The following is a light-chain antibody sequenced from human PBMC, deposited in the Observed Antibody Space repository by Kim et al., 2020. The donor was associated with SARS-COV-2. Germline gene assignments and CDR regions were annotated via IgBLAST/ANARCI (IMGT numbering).Light chain of an antibody. CDR1: KLGDKY. CDR2: QDS. V-gene: IGLV3-1*01. J-gene: IGLJ3*02. Sequence: SYELTQPPSVSVSPGQTASITCSGDKLGDKYACLYQQKPGQSPVLVIYQDSKRPSGIPERFSGSNSGNTATLTISGTQPMDEADFYCQAWDSNTGVFGGGTKLTVL. CDR3: QAWDSNTGV.